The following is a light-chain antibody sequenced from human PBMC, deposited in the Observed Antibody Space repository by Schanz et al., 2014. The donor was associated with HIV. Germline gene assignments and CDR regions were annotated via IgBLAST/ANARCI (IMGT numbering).Light chain of an antibody. J-gene: IGKJ2*01. V-gene: IGKV1-5*01. CDR1: QSIGSW. CDR2: AAS. Sequence: DIQMTQSPSTLSASVGDRVTITCRACQSIGSWLAWYQQRPGEAPKLLIYAASTLHTGVPLRFSGSGSGTDFTLTINGLQPDDFATYYCQQLNSFPYTFGQGTMLEI. CDR3: QQLNSFPYT.